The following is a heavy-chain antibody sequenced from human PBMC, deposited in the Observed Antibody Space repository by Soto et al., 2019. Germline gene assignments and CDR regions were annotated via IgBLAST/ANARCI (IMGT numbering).Heavy chain of an antibody. J-gene: IGHJ6*02. Sequence: PGGSLRLSCAASGFTFSSYGMRWVRQAPGKGLEWVAVISYDGSNKYYADSVKGRFTISRDNSKNTLYLQMNSLRAEDTAVYYCAKKWWVLYCSGGSCQHPKDVWGQGTTVTVSS. CDR2: ISYDGSNK. D-gene: IGHD2-15*01. V-gene: IGHV3-30*18. CDR1: GFTFSSYG. CDR3: AKKWWVLYCSGGSCQHPKDV.